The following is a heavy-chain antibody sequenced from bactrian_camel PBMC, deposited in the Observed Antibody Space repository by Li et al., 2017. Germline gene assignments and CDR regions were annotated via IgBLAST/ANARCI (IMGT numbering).Heavy chain of an antibody. V-gene: IGHV3-2*01. D-gene: IGHD6*01. Sequence: HVQLVESGGGLVQPGGSLRLSCAASGFTFSSYYMNWVRQAPGKGLEWVSSIYSDGSNTNYADSVKGRFTISQDSAKNEVYLQLNNLKPEDTAVYYCAAVGLRYGGSWHRLGSDCRGQGTQVTVS. CDR3: AAVGLRYGGSWHRLGSDC. CDR2: IYSDGSNT. J-gene: IGHJ4*01. CDR1: GFTFSSYY.